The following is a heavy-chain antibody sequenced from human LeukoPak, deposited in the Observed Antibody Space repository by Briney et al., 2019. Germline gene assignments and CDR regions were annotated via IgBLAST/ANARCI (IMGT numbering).Heavy chain of an antibody. Sequence: GGSLRLSCAASGFIFSNYWMNWVRQAPGKGLEWVANINQGGSEKSYVDSVKGRFTISRDNAKNSLSLQMDSLRAEDTAVYYCARVRGDYNYDYWGQGTLVTVSS. D-gene: IGHD3-9*01. CDR2: INQGGSEK. CDR3: ARVRGDYNYDY. CDR1: GFIFSNYW. V-gene: IGHV3-7*01. J-gene: IGHJ4*02.